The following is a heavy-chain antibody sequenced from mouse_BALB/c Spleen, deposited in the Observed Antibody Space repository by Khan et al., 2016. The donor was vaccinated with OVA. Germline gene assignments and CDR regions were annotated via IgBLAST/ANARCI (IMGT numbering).Heavy chain of an antibody. D-gene: IGHD2-2*01. J-gene: IGHJ3*01. CDR1: GYSFTTYY. Sequence: EVQLQQSGPELMKPGASVKISCKASGYSFTTYYIHWVMQSHGTSLEWIGYIDPFSGGTTYNQKFKGKATLTVDKSSSTAYIHLTNRTSEDSAVYYCTRHGYVAWFTYWGQGTLVTVSA. V-gene: IGHV1S135*01. CDR3: TRHGYVAWFTY. CDR2: IDPFSGGT.